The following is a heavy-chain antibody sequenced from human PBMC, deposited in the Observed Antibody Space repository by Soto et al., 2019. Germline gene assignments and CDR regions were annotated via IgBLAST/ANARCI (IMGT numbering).Heavy chain of an antibody. CDR1: GFNFIW. CDR3: ARTRVGSYSFDL. D-gene: IGHD1-26*01. Sequence: HLVESGGDLVQPGGSLRLSCVASGFNFIWLNWVRQTPGKGLEWVATIKEDGNEKYYVDSVTGRFTISRDKVENSMFLQMNSLRGEDSAVYYCARTRVGSYSFDLWGQGTIVTVSS. CDR2: IKEDGNEK. J-gene: IGHJ3*01. V-gene: IGHV3-7*05.